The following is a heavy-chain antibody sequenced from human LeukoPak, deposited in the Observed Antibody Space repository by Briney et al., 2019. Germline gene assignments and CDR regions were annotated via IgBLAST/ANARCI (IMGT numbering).Heavy chain of an antibody. D-gene: IGHD5-18*01. CDR2: INHSGST. Sequence: SETLSLTCAVYGGSFSGYYWSWIRQPPGKGLEWIGEINHSGSTNYNPSLKSRVTISVDTSKNQFSLKLSSATAADTAVYYCATSKGYSYGYIDYWGQGTLVTVSS. CDR3: ATSKGYSYGYIDY. CDR1: GGSFSGYY. V-gene: IGHV4-34*01. J-gene: IGHJ4*02.